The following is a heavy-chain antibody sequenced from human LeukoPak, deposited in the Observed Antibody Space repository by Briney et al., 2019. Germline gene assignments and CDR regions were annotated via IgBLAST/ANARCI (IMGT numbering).Heavy chain of an antibody. J-gene: IGHJ5*02. CDR2: INPNSGGT. CDR3: ATNILVRDIINWFDP. Sequence: ASVKVSCKASGYTFTGYYMHWVRQAPGQGLEWMGWINPNSGGTGSAQKFQGRVTMTRDTSISTAYMELSSLRYDDTAVYYCATNILVRDIINWFDPWGQGTLVTVSS. D-gene: IGHD3-10*01. CDR1: GYTFTGYY. V-gene: IGHV1-2*02.